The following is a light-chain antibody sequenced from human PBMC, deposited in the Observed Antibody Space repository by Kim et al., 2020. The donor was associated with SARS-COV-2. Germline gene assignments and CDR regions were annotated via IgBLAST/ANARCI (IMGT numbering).Light chain of an antibody. J-gene: IGKJ2*01. Sequence: DIQMTQSPSSLSASVGDRVTITCHASQDISNYLNWYQQKPGKAPKLLIYDASNLETGVPSRFSGSGSGTDFTFTISSLQPEDIATYYCQQYDNHPYTFGQGTKLEI. CDR3: QQYDNHPYT. CDR1: QDISNY. V-gene: IGKV1-33*01. CDR2: DAS.